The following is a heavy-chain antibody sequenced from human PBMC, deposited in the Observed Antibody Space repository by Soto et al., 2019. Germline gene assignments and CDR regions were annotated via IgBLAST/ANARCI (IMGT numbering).Heavy chain of an antibody. CDR2: ITENGRTT. CDR1: GFNFNVYA. CDR3: AKDYRSSSPA. V-gene: IGHV3-23*01. D-gene: IGHD2-2*01. J-gene: IGHJ4*02. Sequence: GSLRLSCAASGFNFNVYAMSWVRQAQGKGLEWVSSITENGRTTYYADSVKGRFTISRDNSKGTLHLQMNSLRVEDTAVYYCAKDYRSSSPAWGPGTLVTVSS.